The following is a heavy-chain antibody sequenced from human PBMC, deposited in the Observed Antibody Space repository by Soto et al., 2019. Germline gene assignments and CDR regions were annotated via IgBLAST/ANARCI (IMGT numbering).Heavy chain of an antibody. CDR3: ARDVVWDFGYYDY. J-gene: IGHJ4*02. Sequence: PSETLSLTCTVSGGSISSGGYYWSWIRQHPGKGLEWIGYIYYSGSTYYNPSLKSRVTISVDTSKNQFSLKLSSVTAADTAVYYCARDVVWDFGYYDYWGQGTLVTVSS. V-gene: IGHV4-31*03. CDR1: GGSISSGGYY. D-gene: IGHD2-8*02. CDR2: IYYSGST.